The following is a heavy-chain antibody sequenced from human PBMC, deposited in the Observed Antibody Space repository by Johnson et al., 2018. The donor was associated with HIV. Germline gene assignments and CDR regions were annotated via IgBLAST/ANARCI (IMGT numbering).Heavy chain of an antibody. V-gene: IGHV3-66*02. Sequence: EVQLVESGGGLVQPGGSLRLSCGASGFTVSSNYMTWVRQAPGTGLEWVSVIYSGGSTYYADSVKGRCTLSTDNSKNTLLLKMNSLRAEDTAVYYCAKDRGSPGTPAACDIWGQGTMVTVSS. CDR2: IYSGGST. CDR3: AKDRGSPGTPAACDI. D-gene: IGHD1-7*01. J-gene: IGHJ3*02. CDR1: GFTVSSNY.